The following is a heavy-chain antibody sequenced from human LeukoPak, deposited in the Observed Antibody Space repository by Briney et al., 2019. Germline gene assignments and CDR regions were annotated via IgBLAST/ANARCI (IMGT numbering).Heavy chain of an antibody. CDR2: ISAYNGNT. J-gene: IGHJ4*02. CDR1: GYTFTSYG. CDR3: ARGTGY. V-gene: IGHV1-18*01. Sequence: GASVKVSCKASGYTFTSYGISWVRQAPGQGLEWMGWISAYNGNTNYAQKFQGRVTMTRNTSISTAYMELSSLRSEDTAVYYCARGTGYWGQGTLVTVSS.